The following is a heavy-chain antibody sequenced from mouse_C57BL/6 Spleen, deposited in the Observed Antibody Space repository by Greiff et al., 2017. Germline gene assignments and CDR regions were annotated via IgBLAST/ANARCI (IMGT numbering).Heavy chain of an antibody. D-gene: IGHD1-2*01. J-gene: IGHJ3*01. V-gene: IGHV1-22*01. Sequence: VQLQQSGPELVKPGASVKMSCKASGYTFTDYNMHWVKQSHGKSLEWIGYINPNNGGTNYNQKFKGKATLTVNKSSSTAYMELGSLTSEDSAVYDCARGVRPWFAYWGQGTLVTVSA. CDR1: GYTFTDYN. CDR2: INPNNGGT. CDR3: ARGVRPWFAY.